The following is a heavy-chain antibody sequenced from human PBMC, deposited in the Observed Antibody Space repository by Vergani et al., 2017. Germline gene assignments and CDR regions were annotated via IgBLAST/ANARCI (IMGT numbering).Heavy chain of an antibody. V-gene: IGHV3-23*01. CDR2: ISGSGGST. CDR3: AKANPRNSGYDYLYYYHAMDV. J-gene: IGHJ6*02. Sequence: EVQLLESGGDLVQPGGSLRLSCAASGFTFNHYAMNWVRQAPGKGLEWVSGISGSGGSTYYAGSVKGRFTISKDSSKNKLYLQMNSLGAGDTAVYYCAKANPRNSGYDYLYYYHAMDVWGQGTTVTVSS. D-gene: IGHD5-12*01. CDR1: GFTFNHYA.